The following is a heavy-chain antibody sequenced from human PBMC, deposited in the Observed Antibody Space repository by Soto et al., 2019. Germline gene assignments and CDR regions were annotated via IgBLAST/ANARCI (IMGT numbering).Heavy chain of an antibody. CDR2: ISGSGGST. CDR3: AKDGDNWGSNWFDP. D-gene: IGHD7-27*01. J-gene: IGHJ5*02. V-gene: IGHV3-23*01. CDR1: GFTFSSYA. Sequence: GGSLRLSCAASGFTFSSYAMSWVRQAPGKGLEWVSAISGSGGSTYYADSVKGRFTISRDNCKNTLYLQMNSLSAEDTAVYYCAKDGDNWGSNWFDPWGQGTLVPVSS.